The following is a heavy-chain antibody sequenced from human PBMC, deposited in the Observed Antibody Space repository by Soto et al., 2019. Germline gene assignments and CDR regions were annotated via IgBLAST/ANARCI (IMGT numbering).Heavy chain of an antibody. CDR1: GGFVNSDTHS. CDR2: IYSGGST. Sequence: SETLSLTCTVSGGFVNSDTHSWSWIRQTPGKRLEWIGFIYSGGSTKNPSLRSRVTMSVDTSKNQFSLKPRSVIVADTAVYHCARFVRSCSATTCSTRADVWGQGITVTVSS. CDR3: ARFVRSCSATTCSTRADV. D-gene: IGHD2-2*01. V-gene: IGHV4-61*01. J-gene: IGHJ6*02.